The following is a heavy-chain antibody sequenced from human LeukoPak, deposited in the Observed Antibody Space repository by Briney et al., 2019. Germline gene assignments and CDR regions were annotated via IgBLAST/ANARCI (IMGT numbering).Heavy chain of an antibody. D-gene: IGHD1-14*01. V-gene: IGHV3-48*03. CDR1: GFTFSSYE. CDR2: ISSSGSTI. Sequence: GGSLRLSCAASGFTFSSYEMNWVRQAPGKGLEWVSYISSSGSTIYYADSLKGRFTISRDNAKNSLYLQMNSLGAEDTAVYYCARVRLQPRTLLDDAFDIWGQGTMVTVSS. J-gene: IGHJ3*02. CDR3: ARVRLQPRTLLDDAFDI.